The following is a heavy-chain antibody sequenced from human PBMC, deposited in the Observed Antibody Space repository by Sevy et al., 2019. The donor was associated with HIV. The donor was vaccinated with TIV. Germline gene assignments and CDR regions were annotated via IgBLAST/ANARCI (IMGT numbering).Heavy chain of an antibody. CDR2: FYYSGRT. V-gene: IGHV4-59*01. D-gene: IGHD2-15*01. CDR3: ASCSPDYYYGMDV. CDR1: GDSIGNNY. J-gene: IGHJ6*02. Sequence: SETLSLTCTVSGDSIGNNYWSWIRQPPGKGLEWIGYFYYSGRTNYNPSLKSRVTISADTSKNQFSLKLISVTVADTAVYFCASCSPDYYYGMDVWGQGTTVTVSS.